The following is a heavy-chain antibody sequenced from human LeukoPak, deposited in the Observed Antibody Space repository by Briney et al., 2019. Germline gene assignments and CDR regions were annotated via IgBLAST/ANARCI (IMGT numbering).Heavy chain of an antibody. CDR3: AKDGLMRFFDY. Sequence: GSLLLSCAASGFIFSSYGMYGVRQAPGKGLEWVAVISNDGNNKQYADSVKGRFTISRDNSKNTLYLHMNSLRADDTAVYHCAKDGLMRFFDYWGQGTLVTVSS. CDR1: GFIFSSYG. CDR2: ISNDGNNK. J-gene: IGHJ4*02. V-gene: IGHV3-30*18. D-gene: IGHD2-8*01.